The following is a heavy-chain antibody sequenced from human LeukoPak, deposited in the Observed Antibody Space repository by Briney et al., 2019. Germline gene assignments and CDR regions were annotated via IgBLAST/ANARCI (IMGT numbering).Heavy chain of an antibody. Sequence: PGGSLRLSCAASGSTFSSYGMHCVRQAPGKGLEWVAFIRYDGSNKYYADSVKGRFTISRDNYKNTLYLQINSLSAEDTAVYYCAKDRSGVLWFGELLSVYYWGQGTLVTVSS. CDR2: IRYDGSNK. CDR1: GSTFSSYG. V-gene: IGHV3-30*02. D-gene: IGHD3-10*01. CDR3: AKDRSGVLWFGELLSVYY. J-gene: IGHJ4*02.